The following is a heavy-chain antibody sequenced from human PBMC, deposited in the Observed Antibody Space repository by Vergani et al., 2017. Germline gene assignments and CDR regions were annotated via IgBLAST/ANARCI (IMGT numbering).Heavy chain of an antibody. CDR1: GFTFDDYA. D-gene: IGHD2-2*01. J-gene: IGHJ5*02. CDR2: ISWNSGSI. Sequence: EVQLVESGGGLVQPGRSLRLSCAASGFTFDDYAMRWVRQAPGKGLEWVSGISWNSGSIGYADSVKGRFTISRDNAKNSLYLQMNSLRAEDTALYYCAKADWLVPAAFRAWGQGTLVTVSS. CDR3: AKADWLVPAAFRA. V-gene: IGHV3-9*01.